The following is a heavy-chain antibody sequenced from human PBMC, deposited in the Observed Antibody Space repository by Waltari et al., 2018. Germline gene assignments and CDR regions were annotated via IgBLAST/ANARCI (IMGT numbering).Heavy chain of an antibody. J-gene: IGHJ3*02. Sequence: QVQLRESGPGLVKPSETLSLTGVISGDSLSSNLFWGWIRQSPEKGLEWIGNIYYSGVTYYRPFLTSRVFISIDTPRRQFSLKLTSVTAADTAVYYCARVLTTGTVAFDIWGQGTLVTVSS. D-gene: IGHD1-7*01. CDR1: GDSLSSNLF. V-gene: IGHV4-38-2*01. CDR2: IYYSGVT. CDR3: ARVLTTGTVAFDI.